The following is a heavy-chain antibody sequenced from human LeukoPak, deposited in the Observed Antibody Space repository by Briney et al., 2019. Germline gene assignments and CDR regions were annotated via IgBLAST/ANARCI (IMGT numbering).Heavy chain of an antibody. D-gene: IGHD2-2*01. CDR1: GYSFTSYD. CDR3: ARGGFYCSSTSCLPNWFDP. Sequence: SVKVSCKTSGYSFTSYDIIWVRQAPGQGLEWMGGIIPIFGTANYAQKFQGRVTITADESTSTAYMELSSLRSEDTAVYYCARGGFYCSSTSCLPNWFDPWGQGTLVTVSS. J-gene: IGHJ5*02. V-gene: IGHV1-69*13. CDR2: IIPIFGTA.